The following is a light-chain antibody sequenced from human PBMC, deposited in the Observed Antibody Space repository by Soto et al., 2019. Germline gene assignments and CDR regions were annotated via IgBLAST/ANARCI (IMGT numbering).Light chain of an antibody. Sequence: DIVMTQSPDSLAVSLSERATINCKSSQSVLYSSNNKNYLAWYQQRPGQPPKLLIYWASTRESGVPDRFSGSGSGTDFTLTITSLQAEDVAVYYCQQYESNPPTFGQGTKLEIK. CDR2: WAS. CDR3: QQYESNPPT. J-gene: IGKJ2*01. CDR1: QSVLYSSNNKNY. V-gene: IGKV4-1*01.